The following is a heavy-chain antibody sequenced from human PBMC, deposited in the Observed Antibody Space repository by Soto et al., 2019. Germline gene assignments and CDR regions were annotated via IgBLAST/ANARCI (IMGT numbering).Heavy chain of an antibody. CDR1: GFTFSGSA. CDR3: VRHENSDDARLDP. Sequence: EVQLVESGGGLVQPGGSLKLSCAASGFTFSGSAMRWVRQAPGSGLAWIGRIRSAAFSYATTYAASVKGRFTISRDDSKNTAYLQMNSLKTEDTAVYYCVRHENSDDARLDPWGQVPLVIVSS. CDR2: IRSAAFSYAT. J-gene: IGHJ5*02. D-gene: IGHD2-2*01. V-gene: IGHV3-73*01.